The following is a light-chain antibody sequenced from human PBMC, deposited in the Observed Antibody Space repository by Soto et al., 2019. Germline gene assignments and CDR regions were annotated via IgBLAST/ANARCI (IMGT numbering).Light chain of an antibody. CDR1: QTIDNT. CDR2: DAS. Sequence: IVMTQSPATLSLSPGERATLSFRASQTIDNTLAWYQRKPGQAPRLLIYDASTRATGVPARFSGSGSGTDFILTISRLEPEDFAVYYCQQRSNWPLTFGGGTKVDIK. J-gene: IGKJ4*01. CDR3: QQRSNWPLT. V-gene: IGKV3-11*01.